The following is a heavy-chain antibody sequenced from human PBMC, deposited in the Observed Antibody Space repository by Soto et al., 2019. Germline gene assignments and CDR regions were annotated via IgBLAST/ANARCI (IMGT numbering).Heavy chain of an antibody. D-gene: IGHD5-18*01. J-gene: IGHJ4*02. CDR1: GFTFSSHG. Sequence: GGSLRLSCAVSGFTFSSHGMQWVRQAPGKGLEWVAVIGFDGSVSHYTDSVKGRFTVSRDNSKNTLYLQMNSLRAEDTAVYYCAKDPVAVQLWFFYSYWGQGTLVTVSS. CDR2: IGFDGSVS. CDR3: AKDPVAVQLWFFYSY. V-gene: IGHV3-30*18.